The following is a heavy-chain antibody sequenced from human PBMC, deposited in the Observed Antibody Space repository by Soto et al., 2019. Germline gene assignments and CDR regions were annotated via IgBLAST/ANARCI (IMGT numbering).Heavy chain of an antibody. V-gene: IGHV3-23*01. CDR2: ISGSGGST. J-gene: IGHJ4*02. D-gene: IGHD3-10*01. Sequence: LRLSCAASGFTFSSYAMSWVRQAPGKGLEWVSAISGSGGSTYYADSVKGRFTISRDNAKNTLYLQMNSLRAEDTAVYYCARDPTYYYGSGPVDYWGQGTLVTVSS. CDR1: GFTFSSYA. CDR3: ARDPTYYYGSGPVDY.